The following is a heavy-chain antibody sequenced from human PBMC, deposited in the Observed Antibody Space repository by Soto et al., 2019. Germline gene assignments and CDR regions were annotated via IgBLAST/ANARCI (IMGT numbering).Heavy chain of an antibody. CDR2: IYYSGST. Sequence: SETLSRTGTVSGGSSSSSSYYWGWILQPPGKALEWIGSIYYSGSTYYNPSLKSRVTISVDTSKNQFSLKLSSVTAADTAVYYCARHFDFWSAQLAYYYYYGMDVWGQGTTVTVSS. CDR1: GGSSSSSSYY. CDR3: ARHFDFWSAQLAYYYYYGMDV. J-gene: IGHJ6*02. D-gene: IGHD3-3*01. V-gene: IGHV4-39*01.